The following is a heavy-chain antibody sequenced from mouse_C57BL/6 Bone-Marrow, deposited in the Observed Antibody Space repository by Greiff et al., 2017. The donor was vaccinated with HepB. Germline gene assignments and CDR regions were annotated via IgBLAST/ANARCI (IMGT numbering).Heavy chain of an antibody. CDR2: IRNKANNHAT. J-gene: IGHJ2*01. CDR1: GFTFSDAW. CDR3: TRKIYYGYSYFDY. Sequence: EVQLVESGGGLVQPGGSMKLSCAASGFTFSDAWMDWVRQSPEKGLERVAEIRNKANNHATYYAESVKGRFTISRDDSKSSVYLQMNSLRAEDTGIYYCTRKIYYGYSYFDYWGQGTTLTVSS. V-gene: IGHV6-6*01. D-gene: IGHD2-2*01.